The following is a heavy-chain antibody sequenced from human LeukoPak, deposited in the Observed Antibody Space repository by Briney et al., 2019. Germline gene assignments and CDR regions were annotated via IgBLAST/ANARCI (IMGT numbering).Heavy chain of an antibody. CDR2: IYYSGST. Sequence: SETLSLTCTVSGGSISSGDYYWSWIRQPPGKGLEWIGYIYYSGSTYYNPSLKSRVTISVDTSKNQFSLKLSSVTAADTAVYYCARTLVWFGEFLNWFDPRGQGTLVTVSS. CDR1: GGSISSGDYY. CDR3: ARTLVWFGEFLNWFDP. V-gene: IGHV4-30-4*01. J-gene: IGHJ5*02. D-gene: IGHD3-10*01.